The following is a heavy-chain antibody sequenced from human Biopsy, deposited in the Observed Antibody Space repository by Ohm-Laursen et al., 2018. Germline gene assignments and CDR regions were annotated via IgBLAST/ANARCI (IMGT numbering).Heavy chain of an antibody. D-gene: IGHD3-22*01. CDR2: IKAKTGDT. Sequence: ASVRVSCKASGYTLTGYHVHWGRPAPGQGLGWMGWIKAKTGDTNYAQKFQGRVTMTRDTSISTAYVDLSSLRSDDTAVYYCTRGGYYYDSLAYYYWFDPWGQGTLVTVSS. CDR3: TRGGYYYDSLAYYYWFDP. J-gene: IGHJ5*02. CDR1: GYTLTGYH. V-gene: IGHV1-2*02.